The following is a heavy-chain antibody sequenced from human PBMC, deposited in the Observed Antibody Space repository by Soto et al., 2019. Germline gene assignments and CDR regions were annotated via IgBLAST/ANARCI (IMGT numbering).Heavy chain of an antibody. CDR1: GFTFDEYA. J-gene: IGHJ5*02. CDR2: INWNGGSK. Sequence: PGGSLRLSCAASGFTFDEYALTWVRQAPGKGLEWVAGINWNGGSKGYADSVKGRFTISRDNAKNSLYLQMNSLRDEDTAVYYCAREGGSLNWFDPPGQATRVTVAS. CDR3: AREGGSLNWFDP. D-gene: IGHD1-26*01. V-gene: IGHV3-20*04.